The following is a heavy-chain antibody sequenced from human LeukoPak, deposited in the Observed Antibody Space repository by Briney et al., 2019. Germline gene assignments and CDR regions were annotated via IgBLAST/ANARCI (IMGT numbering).Heavy chain of an antibody. V-gene: IGHV4-34*01. J-gene: IGHJ4*02. CDR2: INHSGST. D-gene: IGHD6-19*01. Sequence: SETLSLTCAVYGGSFSGYYWSWIRQPPGKGLEWIGEINHSGSTNYNPSLKSRVTISVDTSKNQFSLRLSSVTAADTAVYYCARGVDTSGYYFDYWGQGTLVIVSS. CDR3: ARGVDTSGYYFDY. CDR1: GGSFSGYY.